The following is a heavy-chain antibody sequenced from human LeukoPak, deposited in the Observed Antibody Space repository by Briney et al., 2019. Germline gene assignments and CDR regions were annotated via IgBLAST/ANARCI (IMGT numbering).Heavy chain of an antibody. J-gene: IGHJ6*03. D-gene: IGHD3-10*01. V-gene: IGHV3-30*02. CDR1: GFTSSSYG. CDR3: AKDRAYYYYMDV. Sequence: GGSLRLSCAASGFTSSSYGMHWVRQAPGKGLEWVAFIRYDGSNKYYADSVKGRFTISRDNSKNTLYLQMNSLRAEDTAVYYCAKDRAYYYYMDVWGKGTTVTVSS. CDR2: IRYDGSNK.